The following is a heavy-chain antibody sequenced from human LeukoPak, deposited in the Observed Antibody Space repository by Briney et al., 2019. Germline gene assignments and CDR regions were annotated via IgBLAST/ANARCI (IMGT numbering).Heavy chain of an antibody. CDR3: ARGTFGGVTFDY. CDR2: IYTSGST. D-gene: IGHD3-16*01. J-gene: IGHJ4*02. V-gene: IGHV4-61*02. Sequence: QVQLQESGPGLVKPSQTLSLTCTVSGGSISSGSYYWSWIRQPAGKGLEWIGRIYTSGSTNYNPSLKSRVTISVDTSKNQFSLKLSSVTAADTAVYYCARGTFGGVTFDYWGQGTLVTVSS. CDR1: GGSISSGSYY.